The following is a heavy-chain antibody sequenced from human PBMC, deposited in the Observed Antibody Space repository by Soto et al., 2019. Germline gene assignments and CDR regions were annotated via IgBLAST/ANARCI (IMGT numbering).Heavy chain of an antibody. J-gene: IGHJ6*02. CDR3: ARSRSYDYGMDV. CDR2: IWYDGSNK. V-gene: IGHV3-33*01. CDR1: GFTFSSYG. Sequence: GESLKISCAASGFTFSSYGMHWVRQAPGKGLEWVAVIWYDGSNKYYADSVKGRFTISRDNSKNTLYLQMNSLRAEDTAVYYCARSRSYDYGMDVWGQGTTVTVSS.